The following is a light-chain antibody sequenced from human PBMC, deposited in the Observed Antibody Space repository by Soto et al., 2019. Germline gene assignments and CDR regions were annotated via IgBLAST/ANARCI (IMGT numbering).Light chain of an antibody. CDR3: EEWDESRYVYV. J-gene: IGLJ1*01. CDR2: SNN. Sequence: QSVLTQPPSASGTPGQRVTISCSGSSSNIGSNTVNWYQQLPGTAPKLLIYSNNQRPSGVPDRFSGSKSGTSASLAISGLQSEDEADYYCEEWDESRYVYVFVNGTNVTVL. V-gene: IGLV1-44*01. CDR1: SSNIGSNT.